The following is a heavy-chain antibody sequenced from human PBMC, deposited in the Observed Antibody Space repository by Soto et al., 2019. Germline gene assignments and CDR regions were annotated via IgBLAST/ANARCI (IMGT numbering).Heavy chain of an antibody. D-gene: IGHD3-16*01. Sequence: QVQLVQSGAEVKKPGSSVRVSCKASGTIFSSYTISWVRQAPGQGLEWMGRIIPILGETNSAQKFQGRVTLTADKSTKPAYMQLNSLRLEDTAVYYWARGLGGRMDDWGQGTTVTVSS. V-gene: IGHV1-69*08. CDR3: ARGLGGRMDD. CDR2: IIPILGET. J-gene: IGHJ6*02. CDR1: GTIFSSYT.